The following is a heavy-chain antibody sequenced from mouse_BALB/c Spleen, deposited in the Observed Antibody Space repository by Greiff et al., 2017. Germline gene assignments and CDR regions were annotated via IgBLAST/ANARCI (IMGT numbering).Heavy chain of an antibody. CDR1: GFTFSSFG. V-gene: IGHV5-17*02. Sequence: EVQRVESGGGLVQPGGSRKLSCAASGFTFSSFGMHWVRQAPEKGLEWVAYISSGSSTIYYADTVKGRFTISRDNPKNTLFLQMTSLRSEDTAMYYCARSRLPFDDWGQGTTLTVSS. D-gene: IGHD1-2*01. J-gene: IGHJ2*01. CDR3: ARSRLPFDD. CDR2: ISSGSSTI.